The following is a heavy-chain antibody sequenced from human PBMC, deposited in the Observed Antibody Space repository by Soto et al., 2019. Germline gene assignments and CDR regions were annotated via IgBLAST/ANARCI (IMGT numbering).Heavy chain of an antibody. V-gene: IGHV3-23*01. Sequence: EVQLLESGGGLVQPGGSLRLSCAASGFTFSSYAMSWVRQAPGKGLEWVSAISGSGGSTYYADSVKGRFTISRDNSKNTLYLQRNSLRAEDTAVYYCAKDQGSSIWFPQGAGDYYYYYGMDVWGQGTTVTVSS. CDR3: AKDQGSSIWFPQGAGDYYYYYGMDV. D-gene: IGHD6-13*01. CDR2: ISGSGGST. J-gene: IGHJ6*02. CDR1: GFTFSSYA.